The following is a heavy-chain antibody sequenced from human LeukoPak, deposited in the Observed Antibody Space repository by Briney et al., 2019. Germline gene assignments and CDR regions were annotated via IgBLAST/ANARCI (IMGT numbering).Heavy chain of an antibody. D-gene: IGHD5-18*01. CDR1: GFTFTSYE. CDR3: AREGGYSYRRHFDY. J-gene: IGHJ4*02. Sequence: GGSLRLSCAASGFTFTSYEMNWARQAPGKGLEWVSYISSSGSTTYYADSVKGRFTISRDNAKNSLYLQMNSLRAEDTAVYYCAREGGYSYRRHFDYWGQGTLVTVSS. V-gene: IGHV3-48*03. CDR2: ISSSGSTT.